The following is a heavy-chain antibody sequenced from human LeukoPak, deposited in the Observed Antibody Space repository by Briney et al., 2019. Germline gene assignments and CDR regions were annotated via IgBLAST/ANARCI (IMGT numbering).Heavy chain of an antibody. V-gene: IGHV3-66*01. D-gene: IGHD4-17*01. J-gene: IGHJ4*02. CDR2: IYSGGST. CDR1: GFTFSSYA. CDR3: ARDSATVVNSY. Sequence: GGSLRLSCAASGFTFSSYAMSWVRQAPGKGLEWVSVIYSGGSTYYADSVKGRFTISRDNSKNTLYLQMNSLRAEDTAVYYCARDSATVVNSYWGQGTLVTVSS.